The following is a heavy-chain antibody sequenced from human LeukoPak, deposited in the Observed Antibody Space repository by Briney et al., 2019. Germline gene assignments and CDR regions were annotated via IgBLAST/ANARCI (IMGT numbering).Heavy chain of an antibody. CDR3: ARDRGYYDSSGYHFDY. J-gene: IGHJ4*02. V-gene: IGHV4-38-2*02. D-gene: IGHD3-22*01. Sequence: SDTLSLTCTVSGYSISSGYYWGWIRPPPGKGLEWIGSIYHSGSTYYNPPLKSPVTRSVDTSKTQFSLKLSSVTAADTAVYYCARDRGYYDSSGYHFDYWGQGTLVTVSS. CDR1: GYSISSGYY. CDR2: IYHSGST.